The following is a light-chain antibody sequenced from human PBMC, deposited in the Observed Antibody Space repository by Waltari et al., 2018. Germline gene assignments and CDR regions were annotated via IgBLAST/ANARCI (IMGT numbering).Light chain of an antibody. V-gene: IGKV3-15*01. CDR3: QQYNRWPPLT. CDR2: GAS. J-gene: IGKJ4*01. CDR1: QNIDNN. Sequence: EVAMTQSPAALSVSTGERVTLSCKASQNIDNNLAWYQQKPGQSPRLLIYGASTRATGVPARFSGSGSGTECTLTISSLQSEDCAVFYCQQYNRWPPLTFGGGTKVEIK.